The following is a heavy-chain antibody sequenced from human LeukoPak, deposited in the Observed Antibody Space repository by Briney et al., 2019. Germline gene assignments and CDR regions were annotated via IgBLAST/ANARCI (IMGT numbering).Heavy chain of an antibody. CDR1: GGSFSGYY. J-gene: IGHJ4*02. V-gene: IGHV4-34*01. Sequence: SETLSLTCPVYGGSFSGYYWSWIRQPPGKGLEWIGEINHSGSTNYNPSLKSRVTISVDTSKNQLLLKLSSVTAADTAVYYCARTDIVAGEYYFDYWGQGTLVTVSS. CDR2: INHSGST. D-gene: IGHD3-9*01. CDR3: ARTDIVAGEYYFDY.